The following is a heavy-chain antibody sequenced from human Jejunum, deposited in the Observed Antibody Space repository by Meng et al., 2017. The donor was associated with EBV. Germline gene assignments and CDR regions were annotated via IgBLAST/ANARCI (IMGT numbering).Heavy chain of an antibody. Sequence: VQLVQSGVEVKNPGASVKVSCKTSGYTFTGYGISWVRQAPGHGPEWMGWITVYNGNTNYAPRLQGRVTMTTDLSTSTAYMELRSLRSDDTAVYYCARDSSGYNANDKVSDYWGQRTLVTVSS. CDR3: ARDSSGYNANDKVSDY. CDR1: GYTFTGYG. D-gene: IGHD5-12*01. V-gene: IGHV1-18*01. CDR2: ITVYNGNT. J-gene: IGHJ4*01.